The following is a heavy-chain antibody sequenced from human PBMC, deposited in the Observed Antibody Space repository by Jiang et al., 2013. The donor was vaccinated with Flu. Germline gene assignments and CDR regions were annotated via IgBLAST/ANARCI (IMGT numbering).Heavy chain of an antibody. J-gene: IGHJ6*02. Sequence: PGLVKPSETLSLTCTVSGGSISSYYWSWIRQPPGKGLEWIGYIYYSGSTNYNPSLKSRVTISVDTSKNQFSLKLSSVTAADTAVYYCARTMVRGVIINYYYGMDVWGQGTTVTVSS. CDR1: GGSISSYY. V-gene: IGHV4-59*01. CDR3: ARTMVRGVIINYYYGMDV. CDR2: IYYSGST. D-gene: IGHD3-10*01.